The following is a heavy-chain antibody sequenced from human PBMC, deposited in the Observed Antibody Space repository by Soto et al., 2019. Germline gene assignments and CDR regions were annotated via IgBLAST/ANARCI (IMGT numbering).Heavy chain of an antibody. CDR1: GYTFTSYG. Sequence: QVQLVQSGAEVKKPGASVKVSCKASGYTFTSYGISWVRQAPGQGIEWMGWISAYNGNTNYAQKLQGRVTMTTDTSTSTAYMELRSLRSDDTAVYYCARDLTVVVPAAMRGYYYGMDVWGQGTTVTVSS. V-gene: IGHV1-18*01. J-gene: IGHJ6*02. CDR3: ARDLTVVVPAAMRGYYYGMDV. CDR2: ISAYNGNT. D-gene: IGHD2-2*01.